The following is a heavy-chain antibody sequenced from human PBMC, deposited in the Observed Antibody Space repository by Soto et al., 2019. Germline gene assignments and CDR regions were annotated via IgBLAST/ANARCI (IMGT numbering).Heavy chain of an antibody. V-gene: IGHV3-15*01. J-gene: IGHJ6*02. CDR2: IKSKTDGGTT. CDR1: GFTFSNAW. Sequence: PGGSLRLSCAASGFTFSNAWMSWVRQAPGKGLEWVGRIKSKTDGGTTDYAAPVKGRFTISRDDSKNTLYLQMNSLKTEDTAVYYCTTSTPAVTSSSPDYYYYGMDVWGQGTTVTVSS. D-gene: IGHD6-6*01. CDR3: TTSTPAVTSSSPDYYYYGMDV.